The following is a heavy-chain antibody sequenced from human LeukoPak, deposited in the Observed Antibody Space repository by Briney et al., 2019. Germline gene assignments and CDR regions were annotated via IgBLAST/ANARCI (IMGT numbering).Heavy chain of an antibody. D-gene: IGHD6-13*01. Sequence: GGSLRLSCAASGFTFSSYAMSWVRQAPGKGLEWVSAISGSGGSTYYADSVKGRFTISRDNSKNTLYLQMNSLRAEDTAVYYCARGSSQSFYFDYWGQGTLVTVSS. CDR2: ISGSGGST. CDR1: GFTFSSYA. CDR3: ARGSSQSFYFDY. V-gene: IGHV3-23*01. J-gene: IGHJ4*02.